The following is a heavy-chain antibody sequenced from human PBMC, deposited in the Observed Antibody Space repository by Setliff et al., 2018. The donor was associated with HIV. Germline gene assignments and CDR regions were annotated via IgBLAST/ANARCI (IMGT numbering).Heavy chain of an antibody. CDR3: ARGALTQYFDF. D-gene: IGHD3-9*01. Sequence: SCKASGYMFTSFAMHWVRQAPGQGLEWMGRISGYTGNTNFAPKFQDRVIMTMDTSTGTAYMELPSLTSDDTAVYYCARGALTQYFDFWGQGTPVTVSS. CDR2: ISGYTGNT. J-gene: IGHJ4*02. CDR1: GYMFTSFA. V-gene: IGHV1-18*01.